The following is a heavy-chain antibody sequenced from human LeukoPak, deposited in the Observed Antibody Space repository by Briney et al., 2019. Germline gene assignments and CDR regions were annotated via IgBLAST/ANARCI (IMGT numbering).Heavy chain of an antibody. CDR2: INPNSGGT. Sequence: GASVKVSCTASGYTFTGYYMHWVRQAPGQGLEWMGWINPNSGGTNYAQKFQGRVTMTRDTSISTAYMELSRLRSDDTAVYYCAREEVGLVVIGWAPIDYWGQGTLVTVSS. V-gene: IGHV1-2*02. D-gene: IGHD3-22*01. CDR1: GYTFTGYY. J-gene: IGHJ4*02. CDR3: AREEVGLVVIGWAPIDY.